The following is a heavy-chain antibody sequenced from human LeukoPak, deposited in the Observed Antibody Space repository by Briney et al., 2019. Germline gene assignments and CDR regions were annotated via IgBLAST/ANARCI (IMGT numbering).Heavy chain of an antibody. D-gene: IGHD3-10*01. CDR2: ISAYNGNT. J-gene: IGHJ4*02. V-gene: IGHV1-18*01. CDR3: ARVPSFVVRGVISVGPEDY. Sequence: GASVKVSCKTSGYSFTSNGISWVRQAPGQGLEWMGWISAYNGNTNYAQKLQGRVTMTTDTSTSTAYMELRSLRSDDTAVYYCARVPSFVVRGVISVGPEDYWGQGTLVTVSS. CDR1: GYSFTSNG.